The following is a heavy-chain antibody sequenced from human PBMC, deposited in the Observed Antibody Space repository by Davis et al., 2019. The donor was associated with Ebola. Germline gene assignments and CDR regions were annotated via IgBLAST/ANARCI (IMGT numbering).Heavy chain of an antibody. CDR3: AIEHSGSYGGWFDP. CDR1: GFTFSSYA. D-gene: IGHD1-26*01. CDR2: ISGSGGST. Sequence: GESLKISCAASGFTFSSYAMSWVRQAPGKGLEWVSAISGSGGSTYYADSVKGRFTISRDNSKNTLYLQMNSLRAEDTAVYYCAIEHSGSYGGWFDPWGQGTLVTVSS. V-gene: IGHV3-23*01. J-gene: IGHJ5*02.